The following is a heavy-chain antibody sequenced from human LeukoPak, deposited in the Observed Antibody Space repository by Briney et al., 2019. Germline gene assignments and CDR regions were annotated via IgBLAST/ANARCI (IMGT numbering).Heavy chain of an antibody. V-gene: IGHV1-46*01. CDR3: AKNVEMATISYYYYMDV. CDR2: INPSGGST. CDR1: GYTFTSYY. Sequence: ASVKVPCKASGYTFTSYYMHWVRQAPGQGLEWMGIINPSGGSTSYAQKFQGRVTMTRDTSTSTVYMELSSLRSEDTAVYYCAKNVEMATISYYYYMDVWGKGTTVTVSS. D-gene: IGHD5-24*01. J-gene: IGHJ6*03.